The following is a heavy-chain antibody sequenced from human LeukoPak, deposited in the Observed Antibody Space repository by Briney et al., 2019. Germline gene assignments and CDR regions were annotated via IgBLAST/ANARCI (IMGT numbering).Heavy chain of an antibody. CDR1: GFTFSSYG. CDR3: AKDGEIAARPFDY. D-gene: IGHD6-6*01. J-gene: IGHJ4*02. CDR2: IRYDGSNK. Sequence: PGGSLRLSCAASGFTFSSYGMHWVRQAPGKGLEWVAFIRYDGSNKYYAGSVKGRFTISGDNSKNTLYLQMNSLRAEDTAVYYCAKDGEIAARPFDYWGQGTLVTVSS. V-gene: IGHV3-30*02.